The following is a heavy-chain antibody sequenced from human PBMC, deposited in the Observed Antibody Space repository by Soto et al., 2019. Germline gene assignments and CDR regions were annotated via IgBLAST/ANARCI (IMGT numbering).Heavy chain of an antibody. Sequence: GESLKISCKGSGYSFTSYWIGWVRQMPGKGLEWMGIIYPGDSDTRYSPSFQGQVTISADKSISTAYLQWSSLKASDTAMYYCARQITGIGEFAGRYYGMDVWRQGTTVTVPS. CDR1: GYSFTSYW. J-gene: IGHJ6*02. CDR2: IYPGDSDT. D-gene: IGHD3-10*01. CDR3: ARQITGIGEFAGRYYGMDV. V-gene: IGHV5-51*01.